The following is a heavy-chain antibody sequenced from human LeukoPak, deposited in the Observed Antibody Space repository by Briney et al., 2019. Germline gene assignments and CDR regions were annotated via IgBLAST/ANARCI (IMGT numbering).Heavy chain of an antibody. J-gene: IGHJ4*02. CDR3: ANSGIAAASSDY. V-gene: IGHV4-4*02. Sequence: PSETLSLTCAVSGGSISSSNWWSWVRQPPGKGLEWIGEIYHSGSTNYNPSLKSRVTISVDKSKNQFSLKLSSVTAADTAVYYCANSGIAAASSDYWGQGTLVTVSS. CDR1: GGSISSSNW. D-gene: IGHD6-13*01. CDR2: IYHSGST.